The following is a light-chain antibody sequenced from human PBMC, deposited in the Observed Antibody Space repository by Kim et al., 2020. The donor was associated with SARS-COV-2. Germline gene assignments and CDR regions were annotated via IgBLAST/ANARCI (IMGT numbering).Light chain of an antibody. CDR1: KLGDKF. V-gene: IGLV3-1*01. CDR2: QDT. CDR3: QAWDSSTAV. J-gene: IGLJ3*02. Sequence: VSPGQTATISCSGNKLGDKFACWYQQKPGQSPLVVIHQDTKRPSGIPERFSGSNSGNTATLTISGTQAVDEADYYCQAWDSSTAVFGGGTKLTVL.